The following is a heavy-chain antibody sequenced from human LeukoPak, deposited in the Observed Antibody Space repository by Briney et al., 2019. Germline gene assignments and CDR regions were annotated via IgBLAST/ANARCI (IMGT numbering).Heavy chain of an antibody. D-gene: IGHD3-16*01. CDR2: MNPNSGNT. J-gene: IGHJ5*02. CDR1: GYTFTSYD. CDR3: ARLFGGAVNWFDP. Sequence: ASVKDSCKASGYTFTSYDINWVRQATGQGLEWMGWMNPNSGNTGYAQKFQGRVTMTRNTSISTVYMELSSLRSEDTAVYYCARLFGGAVNWFDPWGQGTLVTVSS. V-gene: IGHV1-8*01.